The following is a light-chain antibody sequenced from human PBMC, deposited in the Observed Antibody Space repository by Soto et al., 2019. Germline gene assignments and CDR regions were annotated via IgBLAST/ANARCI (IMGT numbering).Light chain of an antibody. CDR1: HSVSNN. CDR3: QQYNYWPET. CDR2: GAS. J-gene: IGKJ3*01. Sequence: EVVMTQSPATLSVSPGERATLSCRASHSVSNNLAWYQHKPGQAPRLLIYGASTRATGIPSRFSGSGSGTEFTLTISSLQSEDFAIFNCQQYNYWPETFGPGTKLDIK. V-gene: IGKV3-15*01.